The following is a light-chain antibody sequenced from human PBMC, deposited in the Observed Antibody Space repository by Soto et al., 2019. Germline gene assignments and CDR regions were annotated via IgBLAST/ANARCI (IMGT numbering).Light chain of an antibody. CDR2: EVS. J-gene: IGLJ2*01. CDR3: SSYTSSSTLV. CDR1: SSDVGGYNY. V-gene: IGLV2-14*01. Sequence: QSALTQPASVSGSPGQSITISCTGTSSDVGGYNYVSWDQQHPGKAPKLMIYEVSKRPSGVSNRFSGSKSGNTASLTISGLQAEAEADYYCSSYTSSSTLVFGGGTKLT.